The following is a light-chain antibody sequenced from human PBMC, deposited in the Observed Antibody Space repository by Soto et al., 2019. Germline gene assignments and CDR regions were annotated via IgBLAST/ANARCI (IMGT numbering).Light chain of an antibody. J-gene: IGLJ3*02. V-gene: IGLV2-8*01. CDR1: NSDVGGYNY. CDR3: SSYAGNNNVL. CDR2: EVS. Sequence: QLVLTQPPSASGSPGQSVTISCTGTNSDVGGYNYVSWYQQHPGKAPKLIIYEVSQRPSGVPDRFSGSKSGNTASLSVSGLQAEDEADYYCSSYAGNNNVLFGGGTKLTVL.